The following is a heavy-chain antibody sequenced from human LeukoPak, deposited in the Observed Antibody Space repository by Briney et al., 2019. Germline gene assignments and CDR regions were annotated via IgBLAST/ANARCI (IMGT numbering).Heavy chain of an antibody. J-gene: IGHJ4*02. V-gene: IGHV4-61*05. CDR2: IYYSGST. CDR3: ARQPNSGDYFFDY. D-gene: IGHD2-21*01. Sequence: PSETLSLTCTVSGGSISSSSYYWGWIRQPPGKGLEWIGYIYYSGSTNYNPSLKSRVTMSVDTSKNQFSLKLTSVTAAGSAVYYCARQPNSGDYFFDYWGQGTLVTVSS. CDR1: GGSISSSSYY.